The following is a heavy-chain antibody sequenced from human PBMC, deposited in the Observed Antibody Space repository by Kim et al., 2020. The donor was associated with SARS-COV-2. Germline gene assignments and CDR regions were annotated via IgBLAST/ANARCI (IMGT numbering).Heavy chain of an antibody. D-gene: IGHD6-19*01. Sequence: GGSLRLSCAASGFTFSSYAMSWVRQAPGKGLEWVSAISGSGGSTYYADSVKGRFTISRDNSKNTLYLQMNSLRAEDTAVYYCAKGVYSSGLEDVSSSPYYGMDVRGQGTTVTVSS. CDR1: GFTFSSYA. CDR2: ISGSGGST. V-gene: IGHV3-23*01. CDR3: AKGVYSSGLEDVSSSPYYGMDV. J-gene: IGHJ6*02.